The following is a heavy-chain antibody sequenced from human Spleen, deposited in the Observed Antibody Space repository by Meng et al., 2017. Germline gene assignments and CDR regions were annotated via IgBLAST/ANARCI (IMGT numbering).Heavy chain of an antibody. J-gene: IGHJ4*02. Sequence: SQTLSLTCAISGDSVSSNSAAWTWIRQSPSRGLEWLGRTYYRSKWYNDYAVSVQSRVTISPDTSKNHFSLQLNSVTPEDTAVYYCARDFPPTLSHPVVAAATFDYWGQGTMVTVSS. CDR1: GDSVSSNSAA. CDR3: ARDFPPTLSHPVVAAATFDY. D-gene: IGHD2-2*01. CDR2: TYYRSKWYN. V-gene: IGHV6-1*01.